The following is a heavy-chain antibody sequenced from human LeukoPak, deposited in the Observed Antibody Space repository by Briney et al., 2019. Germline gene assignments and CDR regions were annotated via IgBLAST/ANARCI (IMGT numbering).Heavy chain of an antibody. J-gene: IGHJ4*02. V-gene: IGHV4-59*01. D-gene: IGHD6-13*01. CDR3: ARGVYIAAAQYGY. Sequence: KPSETLSLTCTVSGGSISSYNRSWIRQPPGKGLEWIGYIYYSGTTNYNPSLKSRVTISVDTSKNQFSLKLSSVTAADTAVYYCARGVYIAAAQYGYWGQGTLVTVSS. CDR1: GGSISSYN. CDR2: IYYSGTT.